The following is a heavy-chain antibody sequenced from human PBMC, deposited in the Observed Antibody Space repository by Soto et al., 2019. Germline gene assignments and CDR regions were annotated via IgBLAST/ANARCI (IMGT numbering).Heavy chain of an antibody. CDR1: GYTFTSYG. J-gene: IGHJ6*02. CDR3: ARDPPHSSSWYWVSYYYGMDV. Sequence: ASVKVSCKASGYTFTSYGISWVRQAPGQGLEWMGWISAYNGNTNYAQKLQGRVTMTTDTSTSTAHMELRSLRSDDTAVYYCARDPPHSSSWYWVSYYYGMDVWGQGTTVTVSS. V-gene: IGHV1-18*01. CDR2: ISAYNGNT. D-gene: IGHD6-13*01.